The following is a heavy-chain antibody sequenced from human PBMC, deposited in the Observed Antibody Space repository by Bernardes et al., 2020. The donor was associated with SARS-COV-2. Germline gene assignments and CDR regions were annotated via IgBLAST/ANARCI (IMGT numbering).Heavy chain of an antibody. CDR2: IYSGGST. D-gene: IGHD1-20*01. CDR3: ARDAVSYGMDV. V-gene: IGHV3-66*01. CDR1: GFTVSYNY. Sequence: GGSLRLSCAAFGFTVSYNYMNWVRQAPGKGLEWVSVIYSGGSTYYADSVKGRFTISRDNSKNTLYLQMNSLRAEDTAVYYCARDAVSYGMDVWGQGTTVTVSS. J-gene: IGHJ6*02.